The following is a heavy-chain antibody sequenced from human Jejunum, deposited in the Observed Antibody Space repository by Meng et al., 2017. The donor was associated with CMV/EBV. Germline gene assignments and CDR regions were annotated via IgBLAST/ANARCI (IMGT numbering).Heavy chain of an antibody. CDR2: IKEDGSER. V-gene: IGHV3-7*01. Sequence: FTFSSYWTTWVRQAPGKGLQWVANIKEDGSERYYVDAVKGRFTISRDNAKNSLYLQMNSLRAEDTAVYYCAKRGSIWYNAYFLDYWGQGTLVTVSS. CDR1: FTFSSYW. J-gene: IGHJ4*02. D-gene: IGHD6-13*01. CDR3: AKRGSIWYNAYFLDY.